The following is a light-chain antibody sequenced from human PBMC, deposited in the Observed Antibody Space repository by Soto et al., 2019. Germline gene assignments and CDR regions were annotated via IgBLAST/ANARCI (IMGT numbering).Light chain of an antibody. CDR1: QSVSKY. V-gene: IGKV3-11*01. CDR2: DTS. J-gene: IGKJ5*01. Sequence: EVVLTQSPVTLSLSPGERATLSCRSSQSVSKYLGWYQRKPCQAPRLLIYDTSNRATGIPARFVGSGSGADFTLTISSLEPEDFAVYYCQQRSTWPITFGQGTRLEIK. CDR3: QQRSTWPIT.